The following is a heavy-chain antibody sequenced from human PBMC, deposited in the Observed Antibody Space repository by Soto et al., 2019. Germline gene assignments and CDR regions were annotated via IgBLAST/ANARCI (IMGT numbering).Heavy chain of an antibody. V-gene: IGHV1-69*02. Sequence: GASVKVSCKASGGTFSSYTISWVRQAPGQGLEWMGRIIPILGIANYAQKFQGRVTITADKSTSTAYMELSSLRSEDTAVYYCARTYYDILTGYDNWFDPWGQGTLVTVSS. J-gene: IGHJ5*02. CDR1: GGTFSSYT. CDR3: ARTYYDILTGYDNWFDP. CDR2: IIPILGIA. D-gene: IGHD3-9*01.